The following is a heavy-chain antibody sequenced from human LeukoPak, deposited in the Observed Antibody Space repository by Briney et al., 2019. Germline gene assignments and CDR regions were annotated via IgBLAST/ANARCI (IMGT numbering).Heavy chain of an antibody. Sequence: SVKVSCKASGGTFSSYAISWVRQAPERGLEWMGRIIPILGIANYAQKFQGRVTITADKSTSTAYMELSSLRSEDTAVYYCAREIHTSGYYGYWGQGTLVTVSS. V-gene: IGHV1-69*04. J-gene: IGHJ4*02. CDR3: AREIHTSGYYGY. CDR2: IIPILGIA. D-gene: IGHD3-22*01. CDR1: GGTFSSYA.